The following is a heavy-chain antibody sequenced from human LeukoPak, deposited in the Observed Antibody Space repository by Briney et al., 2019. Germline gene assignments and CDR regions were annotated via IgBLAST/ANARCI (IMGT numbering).Heavy chain of an antibody. V-gene: IGHV1-2*02. Sequence: GASVKVSCKASGYTFTGYYMHWVRQAPGQGLEWMGWINPNSGGTNYAQKFQGRVTMTRDTSISTAYMELSRLRSDDTAVYYCARDDGSGSYYNDYWGQGTLVTVSS. CDR1: GYTFTGYY. D-gene: IGHD3-10*01. J-gene: IGHJ4*02. CDR2: INPNSGGT. CDR3: ARDDGSGSYYNDY.